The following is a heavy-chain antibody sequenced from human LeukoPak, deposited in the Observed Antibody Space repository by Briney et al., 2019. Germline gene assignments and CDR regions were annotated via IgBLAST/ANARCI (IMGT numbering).Heavy chain of an antibody. D-gene: IGHD6-13*01. J-gene: IGHJ6*02. CDR3: AKAIVAAGFSYYYDAMDV. CDR2: ISAFGGST. V-gene: IGHV3-23*01. Sequence: PGGSLRLSCAASGFTFRTHSMSWVRQAPGKGLEWVSGISAFGGSTYYADSVKGRFTISKDKSKNTLFLQMNGLRAEDTAVYFCAKAIVAAGFSYYYDAMDVWGHGTTVIVSS. CDR1: GFTFRTHS.